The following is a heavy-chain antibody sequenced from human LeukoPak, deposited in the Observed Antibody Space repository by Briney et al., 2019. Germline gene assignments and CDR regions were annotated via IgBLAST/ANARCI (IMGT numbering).Heavy chain of an antibody. J-gene: IGHJ4*02. V-gene: IGHV1-2*02. Sequence: GASVKVSCKASGYTFTGYYMNWVRQAPGQGLEWMGWIIPNSGDTHYAQKFQGRVTMTRDTSISTAYMELSRLRSDDTAVYYCARVPHRIAARLCDYWGQGTLVTVSS. CDR3: ARVPHRIAARLCDY. CDR1: GYTFTGYY. CDR2: IIPNSGDT. D-gene: IGHD6-6*01.